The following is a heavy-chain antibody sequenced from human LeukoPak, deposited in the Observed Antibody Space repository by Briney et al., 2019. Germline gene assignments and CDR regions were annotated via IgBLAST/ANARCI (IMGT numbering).Heavy chain of an antibody. CDR3: ARESWDAMVRGVIFDL. V-gene: IGHV4-59*01. Sequence: PSETLSLTCTVSGGSFTSYYRSWIRQPPEKGLEWIGYIYASGSTHFNPSGTTNYNPSLKSRVTISVDTSKNQVSLNLKSVSAADTAVYYCARESWDAMVRGVIFDLWGQGTLVTVSS. CDR1: GGSFTSYY. D-gene: IGHD3-10*01. CDR2: IYASGSTHFNPSGTT. J-gene: IGHJ4*02.